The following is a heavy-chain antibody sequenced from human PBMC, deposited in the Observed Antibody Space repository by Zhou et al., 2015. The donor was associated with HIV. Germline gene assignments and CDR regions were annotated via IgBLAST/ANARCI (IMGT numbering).Heavy chain of an antibody. J-gene: IGHJ4*02. CDR2: INWNGGST. CDR3: AKDPIVVVTILFDY. V-gene: IGHV3-20*04. D-gene: IGHD2-21*02. CDR1: GFAFDDYG. Sequence: EVQLLESGGRLGTAGGGSLRVSCAASGFAFDDYGMSWVRQAPGKGLEWVSGINWNGGSTGYADSVKGRFTISRDNAKNSLYLQMNSLRAEDTAVYYCAKDPIVVVTILFDYWGQGTLVTVSS.